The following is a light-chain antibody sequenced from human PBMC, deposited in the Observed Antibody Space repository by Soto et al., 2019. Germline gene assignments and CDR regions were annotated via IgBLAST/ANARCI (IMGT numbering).Light chain of an antibody. V-gene: IGKV2-28*01. CDR3: MQALPTPT. CDR2: LGS. Sequence: DIVMTQSPLSLPVTPGEPASISCRSSQSLLHSNGYNYLDWYLQKPGQSPQLLIYLGSNRASGVPGSFSGSGSGTYFTLKISRVEAEDVGVYYCMQALPTPTFGGGTKVEIK. J-gene: IGKJ4*01. CDR1: QSLLHSNGYNY.